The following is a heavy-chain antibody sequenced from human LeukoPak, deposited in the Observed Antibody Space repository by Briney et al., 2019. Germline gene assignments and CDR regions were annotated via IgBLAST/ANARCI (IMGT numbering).Heavy chain of an antibody. V-gene: IGHV4-59*01. D-gene: IGHD3-22*01. CDR3: ARGYYDSGGYSEPLDY. Sequence: PSETLSLTCTVSGASMSSYYWSWMRQPPGKGLEWIGYIYYSGTTNYNPSLRSRVTLSVDTSKNQFSLKLSSVTAEDTAIYYCARGYYDSGGYSEPLDYWGQGTLVTVSS. J-gene: IGHJ4*02. CDR1: GASMSSYY. CDR2: IYYSGTT.